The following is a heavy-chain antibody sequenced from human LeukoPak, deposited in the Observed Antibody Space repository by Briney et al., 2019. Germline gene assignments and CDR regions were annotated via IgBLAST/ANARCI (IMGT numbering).Heavy chain of an antibody. Sequence: GGSLRLXCAASRFTFSSYWMHWGRQAPGKGLEWVSAISGSGGSTYYADSVKGRFTISRDNSKHTLYLQMNSLRAEDTAVYYCAKMGSSEWSIYEYYFDYWGQGTLVTVSS. CDR3: AKMGSSEWSIYEYYFDY. CDR1: RFTFSSYW. CDR2: ISGSGGST. J-gene: IGHJ4*02. D-gene: IGHD3-10*01. V-gene: IGHV3-23*01.